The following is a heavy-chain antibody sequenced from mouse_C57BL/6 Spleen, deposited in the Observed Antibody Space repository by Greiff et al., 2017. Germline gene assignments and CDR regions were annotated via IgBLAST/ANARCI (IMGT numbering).Heavy chain of an antibody. V-gene: IGHV5-9-1*02. J-gene: IGHJ1*03. D-gene: IGHD2-2*01. CDR3: TRCCVEYGYRWYFDV. CDR1: GFTFSSYA. Sequence: EVKLMESGEGLVKPGGSLKLSCAASGFTFSSYAMSWVRQTLEKRLEWVAYISSGGDYIYYADTVKGRFTISIDNARNTLYLQMSSLKSEDTAMYYCTRCCVEYGYRWYFDVWGTGTTVTVSS. CDR2: ISSGGDYI.